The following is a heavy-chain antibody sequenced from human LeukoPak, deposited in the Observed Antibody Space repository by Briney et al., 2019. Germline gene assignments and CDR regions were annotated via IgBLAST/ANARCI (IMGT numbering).Heavy chain of an antibody. CDR3: AFPGQWLAFGAFDI. CDR1: GFTFSSYA. Sequence: GGSLRLSCAASGFTFSSYAMSWVPQAPGKGLGGVSAISGSGGSTYYADSVKGRFTISRDNSKNTLYLQMNSLRAEDTAVYYCAFPGQWLAFGAFDIWGQGTMVTVSS. CDR2: ISGSGGST. J-gene: IGHJ3*02. V-gene: IGHV3-23*01. D-gene: IGHD6-19*01.